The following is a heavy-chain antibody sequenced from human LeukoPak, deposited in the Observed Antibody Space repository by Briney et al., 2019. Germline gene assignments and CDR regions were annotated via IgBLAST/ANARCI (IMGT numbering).Heavy chain of an antibody. V-gene: IGHV3-33*01. D-gene: IGHD3-9*01. Sequence: GGSLRLSCAGSGFLFSSYVMHWVRQAPGKGLEWVAAISHDETYKYYADSLRGRVAISRDNSKNTLYLQMHSLRADDTAIYYCARDRDWLLYDYWGQGTLVTVSS. J-gene: IGHJ4*02. CDR2: ISHDETYK. CDR3: ARDRDWLLYDY. CDR1: GFLFSSYV.